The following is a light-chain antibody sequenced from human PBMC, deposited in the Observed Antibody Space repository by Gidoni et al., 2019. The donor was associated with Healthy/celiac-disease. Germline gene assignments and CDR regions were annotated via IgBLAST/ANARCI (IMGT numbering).Light chain of an antibody. Sequence: DIQMTQSPSSLSASVVDRVTITCRASQSISSYLNLYQQKPGKAPKLLIYAASSLQSGVPSRFSGSGSGTDFTLTISSLQPEDFATYYCQQSYSTPGFTFGPGTKVDIK. J-gene: IGKJ3*01. CDR1: QSISSY. CDR3: QQSYSTPGFT. CDR2: AAS. V-gene: IGKV1-39*01.